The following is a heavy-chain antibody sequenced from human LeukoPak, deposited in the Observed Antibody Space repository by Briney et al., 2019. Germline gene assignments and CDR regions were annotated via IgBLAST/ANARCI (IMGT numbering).Heavy chain of an antibody. Sequence: GGSLRLSCAASGFTFSSYGMHWVRQAPGKGLEWVAVISHDGGNKYYADSVKGQFTISRDNSKNTLYLQMNSLRAEDTAVYYCAKDRYTYYYDSSGDAADSWGQGTLVTVSS. J-gene: IGHJ4*02. V-gene: IGHV3-30*18. CDR2: ISHDGGNK. CDR1: GFTFSSYG. D-gene: IGHD3-22*01. CDR3: AKDRYTYYYDSSGDAADS.